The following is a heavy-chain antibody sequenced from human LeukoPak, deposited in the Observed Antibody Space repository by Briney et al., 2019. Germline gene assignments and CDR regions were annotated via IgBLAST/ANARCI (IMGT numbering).Heavy chain of an antibody. J-gene: IGHJ3*02. CDR2: IYTSGST. Sequence: SETLSLTCTVSGGSISSYYWSWTRQPAGKGLEWIGRIYTSGSTNYNPSLKSRVTMSVDTSKNQFSLKLSSVTAADTAVYYCARVGGYSSGWFGREDAFDIWGQGTMVTVSS. D-gene: IGHD6-19*01. CDR1: GGSISSYY. CDR3: ARVGGYSSGWFGREDAFDI. V-gene: IGHV4-4*07.